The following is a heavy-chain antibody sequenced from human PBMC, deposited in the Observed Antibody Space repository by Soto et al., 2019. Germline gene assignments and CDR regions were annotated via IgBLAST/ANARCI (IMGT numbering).Heavy chain of an antibody. CDR3: ARGGPRMITFGGVIVLSGMDV. J-gene: IGHJ6*02. CDR1: GYSISSGYY. CDR2: IYHSGST. D-gene: IGHD3-16*02. Sequence: SETLSLTCDVSGYSISSGYYWGWIRQPPGKGLEWIGSIYHSGSTYYNPSLKSRVTISVDTSKNQFSLKLSSVTAADTAVYYCARGGPRMITFGGVIVLSGMDVWGQGTTVTVS. V-gene: IGHV4-38-2*01.